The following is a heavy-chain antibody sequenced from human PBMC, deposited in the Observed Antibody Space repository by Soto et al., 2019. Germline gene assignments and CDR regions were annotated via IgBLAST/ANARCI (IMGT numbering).Heavy chain of an antibody. CDR3: ARGEGKDYYDSSGYHASDGMDV. Sequence: PGGSLRLSCAASGFTFSSYSMNWVRQAPGKGLEWVSSISSSSSYIYYADSVKGRFTISRDNAKNSLYLQMNSLRAEDTAVYYCARGEGKDYYDSSGYHASDGMDVWGQGTTVTVSS. J-gene: IGHJ6*02. CDR2: ISSSSSYI. V-gene: IGHV3-21*01. D-gene: IGHD3-22*01. CDR1: GFTFSSYS.